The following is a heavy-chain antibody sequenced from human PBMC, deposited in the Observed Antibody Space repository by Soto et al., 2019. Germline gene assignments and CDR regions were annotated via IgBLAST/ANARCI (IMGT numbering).Heavy chain of an antibody. V-gene: IGHV3-23*01. J-gene: IGHJ4*02. CDR3: GKESLERHADFDC. CDR2: IGDSAADT. D-gene: IGHD1-1*01. CDR1: GFTFSSYA. Sequence: EVQVLESGGGLVEPGGSLRLSCAASGFTFSSYAMSWVRQAPGKGLEWVSGIGDSAADTHYADSVKGRFTISRDNYKNTLFLQMNRLRAEDTALYYCGKESLERHADFDCWGQGTQVTVSS.